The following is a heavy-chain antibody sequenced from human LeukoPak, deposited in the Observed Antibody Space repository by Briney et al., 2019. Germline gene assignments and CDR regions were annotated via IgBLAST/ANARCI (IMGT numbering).Heavy chain of an antibody. J-gene: IGHJ6*02. CDR2: IYTSGST. D-gene: IGHD6-13*01. Sequence: SETLSLTCTVSGGSISSYYWSWVRQPAGQGLEWIGRIYTSGSTNYNPSLKSRVTMSVDTSKNQFSLKLSSVTAADTAVYYCATRMGIAAAGPLDVWGQGTTVTVSS. V-gene: IGHV4-4*07. CDR1: GGSISSYY. CDR3: ATRMGIAAAGPLDV.